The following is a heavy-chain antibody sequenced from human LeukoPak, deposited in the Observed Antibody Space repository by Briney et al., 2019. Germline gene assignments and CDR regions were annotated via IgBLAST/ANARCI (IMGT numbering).Heavy chain of an antibody. D-gene: IGHD6-19*01. V-gene: IGHV1-46*01. CDR1: GYTFTSYY. J-gene: IGHJ6*02. CDR2: INPSGGST. CDR3: ARDPSIAVAGTKWWFGGMDA. Sequence: ASVKVSCKASGYTFTSYYMHWVRQAPGQGLEWMGIINPSGGSTSYAQKFQGRVTMTRDTSTSTVYMELSSLRSEDTAVYYCARDPSIAVAGTKWWFGGMDAWGQGTTVTVSS.